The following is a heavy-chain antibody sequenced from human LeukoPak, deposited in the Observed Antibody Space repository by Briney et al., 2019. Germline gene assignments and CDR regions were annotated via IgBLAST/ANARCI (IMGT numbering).Heavy chain of an antibody. V-gene: IGHV4-34*01. CDR1: GGSFSGYY. CDR2: ITRSGNT. D-gene: IGHD2-2*01. CDR3: ARLDQLIQDYWYFDL. J-gene: IGHJ2*01. Sequence: PSETLSLTCAVYGGSFSGYYWSWIRQPPGKGLEWIGEITRSGNTNYNPSLKSRVTISLDTSKSQFSLRLSSVTAADTAVYYCARLDQLIQDYWYFDLWGRGTLVTVSS.